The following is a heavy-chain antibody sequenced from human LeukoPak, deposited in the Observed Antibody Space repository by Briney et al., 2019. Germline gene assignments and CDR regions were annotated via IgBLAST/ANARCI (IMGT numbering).Heavy chain of an antibody. D-gene: IGHD5-18*01. J-gene: IGHJ4*02. CDR1: GGSISSYY. CDR2: IYYSGST. Sequence: PSETLSLTCTVSGGSISSYYWSWIRQPPGKGLEWIGYIYYSGSTNYNPSLKSRVTISVDTSKNQFSLKLSSVTAADTAVYYCARGGAAMVTPCDYWGQGTLVTVSS. CDR3: ARGGAAMVTPCDY. V-gene: IGHV4-59*01.